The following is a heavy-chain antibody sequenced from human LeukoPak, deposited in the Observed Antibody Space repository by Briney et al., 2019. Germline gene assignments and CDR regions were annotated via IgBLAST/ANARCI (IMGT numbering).Heavy chain of an antibody. CDR1: GGTFSSYA. J-gene: IGHJ3*02. D-gene: IGHD6-13*01. Sequence: SVKVSCKASGGTFSSYAISWVRQAPGQGLEWMGRIIPILGIANYAQKFQGRVTITADKSTSTAYMELSSLRSEDTAVYYCASSSSSLFDAFDIWGQGTMVTVSS. CDR3: ASSSSSLFDAFDI. V-gene: IGHV1-69*04. CDR2: IIPILGIA.